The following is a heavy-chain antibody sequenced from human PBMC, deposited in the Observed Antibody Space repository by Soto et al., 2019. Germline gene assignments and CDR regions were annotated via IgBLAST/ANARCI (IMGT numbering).Heavy chain of an antibody. V-gene: IGHV4-59*01. J-gene: IGHJ5*01. CDR2: IFHSGIT. CDR3: ARDRYFYDSAGSYRTLDS. CDR1: GGSFNNDY. Sequence: PSETLSLTCTISGGSFNNDYWTWIRQSPGKGLEWIGYIFHSGITDYNPSVKSRVTISIDKSKNLFSLKLTSVTAADTAVYYCARDRYFYDSAGSYRTLDSWGQGLLVTVPP. D-gene: IGHD3-22*01.